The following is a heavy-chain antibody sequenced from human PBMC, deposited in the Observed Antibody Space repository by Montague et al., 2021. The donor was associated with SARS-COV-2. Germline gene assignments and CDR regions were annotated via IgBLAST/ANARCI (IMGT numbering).Heavy chain of an antibody. CDR2: IYYYGSV. V-gene: IGHV4-59*08. Sequence: SETLSLTCTVAGDSVSRSYWNWIRQSPGKGLEWIGNIYYYGSVNYNPSLKSRLSISLYTSKNQLSLTLTSVTAADTATYYCEWQITRVWEPFDSWGQGTSVLVSS. D-gene: IGHD3-16*01. CDR3: EWQITRVWEPFDS. J-gene: IGHJ4*02. CDR1: GDSVSRSY.